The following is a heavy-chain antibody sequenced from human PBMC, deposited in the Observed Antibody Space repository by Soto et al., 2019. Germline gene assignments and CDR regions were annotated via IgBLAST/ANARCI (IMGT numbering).Heavy chain of an antibody. CDR3: ARRGDSGYEYFDY. D-gene: IGHD5-12*01. Sequence: PGESLKISCKGSGYSFASYWIGWVRQMPGKGLEWMGIIYPDDSDTRYSPSFQGQVTISADKSIGTAYLQWSSLKASDTAMYYCARRGDSGYEYFDYWGQGTQVTVSS. CDR1: GYSFASYW. J-gene: IGHJ4*02. CDR2: IYPDDSDT. V-gene: IGHV5-51*01.